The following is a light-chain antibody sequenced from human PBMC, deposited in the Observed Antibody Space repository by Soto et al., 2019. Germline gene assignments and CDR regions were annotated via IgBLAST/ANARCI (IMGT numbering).Light chain of an antibody. CDR1: SSDVGGYNY. CDR3: CSYAVTYYV. CDR2: DVS. J-gene: IGLJ1*01. Sequence: QSALTQPRSVSGSPGQSVTISCTGTSSDVGGYNYVSWYQQHPGKAPKFMIYDVSKRPSGVPDRFSGSKSGNTASLTISVLQAEDEADYYCCSYAVTYYVFGTGTKVTVL. V-gene: IGLV2-11*01.